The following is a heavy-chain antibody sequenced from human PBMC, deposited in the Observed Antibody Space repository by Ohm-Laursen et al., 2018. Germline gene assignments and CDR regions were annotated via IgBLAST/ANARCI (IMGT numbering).Heavy chain of an antibody. D-gene: IGHD4-17*01. CDR3: TRDPTMTTVTAFDY. CDR1: GFTFGDYA. V-gene: IGHV3-49*04. Sequence: SLRLSCSASGFTFGDYAMSWVRQAPGKGLEWVGFIRSKAYGGTTEYAASVKGRFTISRDDSKSIAYLQMNSLKTEDTAVYYCTRDPTMTTVTAFDYWGQGTLVTVSS. J-gene: IGHJ4*02. CDR2: IRSKAYGGTT.